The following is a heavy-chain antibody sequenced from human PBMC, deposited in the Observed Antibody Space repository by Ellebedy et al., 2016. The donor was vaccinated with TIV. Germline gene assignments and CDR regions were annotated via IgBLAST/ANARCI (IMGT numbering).Heavy chain of an antibody. D-gene: IGHD2-15*01. V-gene: IGHV1-46*01. J-gene: IGHJ5*02. CDR3: ARDVAGFDP. CDR1: GYTFTSYF. Sequence: ASVKVSCKASGYTFTSYFMHWVRQAPGQGLEWMGIINPRGGSTSYAQKFQGGVTMTRDTSTSTVYMELSSLRYDDTAVYYCARDVAGFDPWGQGTLVTVSS. CDR2: INPRGGST.